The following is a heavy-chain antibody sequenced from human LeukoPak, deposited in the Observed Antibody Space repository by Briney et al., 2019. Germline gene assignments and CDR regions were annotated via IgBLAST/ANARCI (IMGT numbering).Heavy chain of an antibody. V-gene: IGHV4-59*01. J-gene: IGHJ3*02. Sequence: SETLSLTCTVSGGSISSYYWSWIRQPPGKGLEWIGYIYYSGSTDYNPSLKSRVTISVDTSKNQFSLKLSSVTAADTAVYYCARDSLSSYNSDAFDIWGQGTMVTVSS. CDR2: IYYSGST. CDR1: GGSISSYY. D-gene: IGHD5-24*01. CDR3: ARDSLSSYNSDAFDI.